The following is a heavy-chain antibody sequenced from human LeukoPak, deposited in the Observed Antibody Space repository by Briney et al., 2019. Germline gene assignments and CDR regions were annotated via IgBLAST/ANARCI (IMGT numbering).Heavy chain of an antibody. D-gene: IGHD5-12*01. V-gene: IGHV1-69*13. CDR1: GGTFSSYA. Sequence: SVKVSCKASGGTFSSYAISWVRQASGQGLEWMGGIIPIFGTANYAQKFQGRVTITADESTSTAYMELSSLRSEDTAVYYCARAKSGYLYYFDYWGQGTLVTVSS. CDR3: ARAKSGYLYYFDY. CDR2: IIPIFGTA. J-gene: IGHJ4*02.